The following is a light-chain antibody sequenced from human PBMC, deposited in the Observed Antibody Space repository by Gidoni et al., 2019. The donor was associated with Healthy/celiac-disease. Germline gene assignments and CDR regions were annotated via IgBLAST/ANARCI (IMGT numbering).Light chain of an antibody. J-gene: IGKJ2*01. Sequence: EIVLTQSPGTMSLSPGERATLSCRASQSVSSSYLAWYQQKPGQAPRLLIYGASSRATGIPDRFSGSGAGTDFTLTLSRLEPEGFSVYYCQQYGSSPNTFGQGTKLEIK. CDR3: QQYGSSPNT. CDR2: GAS. CDR1: QSVSSSY. V-gene: IGKV3-20*01.